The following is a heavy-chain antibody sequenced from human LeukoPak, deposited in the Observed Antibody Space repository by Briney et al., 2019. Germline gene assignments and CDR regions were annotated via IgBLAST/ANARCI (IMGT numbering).Heavy chain of an antibody. Sequence: PSESLSLTCTVSRGSVNSNSYYWGWIRQPPGKGLEWIGTIYYSGNTYYNAALESRVTISVDTSKNQFSLKLTSVTAADTAVYDCARDHEVSSASFDYWGQGTLVTVSS. CDR1: RGSVNSNSYY. J-gene: IGHJ4*02. CDR2: IYYSGNT. CDR3: ARDHEVSSASFDY. D-gene: IGHD6-6*01. V-gene: IGHV4-39*07.